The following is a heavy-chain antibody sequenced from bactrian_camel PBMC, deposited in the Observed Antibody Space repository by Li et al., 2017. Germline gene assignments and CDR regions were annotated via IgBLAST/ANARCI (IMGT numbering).Heavy chain of an antibody. CDR2: MNIGGEST. V-gene: IGHV3S1*01. J-gene: IGHJ4*01. CDR3: ATDTNHLLT. CDR1: GFIYARRC. Sequence: HVQLVESGGGSVQAGGSLRLSCSASGFIYARRCMGWFRQTPGMEREGVAVMNIGGESTDYADSVKGRFTISRDNAKNTVYLQMNSLKSDDTALYYCATDTNHLLTGARGPRSPSP.